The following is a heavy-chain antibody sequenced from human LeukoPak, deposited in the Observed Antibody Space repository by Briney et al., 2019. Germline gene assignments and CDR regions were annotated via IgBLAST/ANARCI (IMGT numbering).Heavy chain of an antibody. CDR1: GFTFSGFA. J-gene: IGHJ4*02. V-gene: IGHV3-23*01. D-gene: IGHD2/OR15-2a*01. CDR3: VKSMGLIDFDF. CDR2: VSDSGGSA. Sequence: GSLRLSCAASGFTFSGFAMVWVRPAPGKGLEWVSAVSDSGGSAFYADSVKGRFTISRDNSKNTLYLQMNSLRAEDTAVYYCVKSMGLIDFDFWGQGALVTVSS.